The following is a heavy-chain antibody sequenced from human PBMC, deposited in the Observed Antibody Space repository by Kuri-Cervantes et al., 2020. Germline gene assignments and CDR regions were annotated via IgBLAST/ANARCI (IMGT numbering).Heavy chain of an antibody. CDR3: ARCYGGNSEAYYGMDV. CDR2: INPSGGST. Sequence: ASVKVSCKASGYTFTSYYMHWVRQAPGQGLEWMGIINPSGGSTSYAQKFQGRVTMTRDTSTSTVYMELSSLRSEDTAVYYCARCYGGNSEAYYGMDVWGQGTTVTVSS. CDR1: GYTFTSYY. J-gene: IGHJ6*02. V-gene: IGHV1-46*01. D-gene: IGHD4-23*01.